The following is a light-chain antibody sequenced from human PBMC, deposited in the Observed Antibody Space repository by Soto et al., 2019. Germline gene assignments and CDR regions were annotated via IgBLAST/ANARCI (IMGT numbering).Light chain of an antibody. CDR2: GVI. V-gene: IGLV2-14*01. J-gene: IGLJ1*01. CDR3: SSYTSSSTLEDV. Sequence: QSALTQPASVSGSPGQSITISCSGTSSDIGGYNYVSWYQQHPGKAPKLMIYGVINRPSGVSTRFAGSKSGNTASLTISGLQAEDEADYYCSSYTSSSTLEDVFGSGTKLTVL. CDR1: SSDIGGYNY.